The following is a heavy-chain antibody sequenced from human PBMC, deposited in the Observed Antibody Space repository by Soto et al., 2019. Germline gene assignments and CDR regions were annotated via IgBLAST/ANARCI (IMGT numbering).Heavy chain of an antibody. CDR2: IYYTGAT. J-gene: IGHJ4*02. V-gene: IGHV4-4*02. CDR1: SGSISTGNW. CDR3: ARVFSSGSGWMYYFDF. D-gene: IGHD6-25*01. Sequence: QVELQESGPRLVKSSGTLSLTCEVSSGSISTGNWWSWVRQPPGKGLEWIGEIYYTGATNYNPSLKSRVTMTIDKSKDQFYLILTSGTAADTAVYYCARVFSSGSGWMYYFDFWGQGILVSVSS.